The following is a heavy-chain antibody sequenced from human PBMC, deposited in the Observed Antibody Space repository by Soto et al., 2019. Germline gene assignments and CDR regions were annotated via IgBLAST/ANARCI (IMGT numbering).Heavy chain of an antibody. V-gene: IGHV4-31*02. CDR3: TREVPTPCYFDY. CDR2: SYYIGST. J-gene: IGHJ4*02. D-gene: IGHD1-1*01. CDR1: VGSIISGGYY. Sequence: SLTLSLTCTVSVGSIISGGYYCSWIRQHPVKGLEWIGYSYYIGSTYYNPSLKSRLTISVDTSKNQFSLKLTSVTAADTAVYYCTREVPTPCYFDYWRQRTMITASS.